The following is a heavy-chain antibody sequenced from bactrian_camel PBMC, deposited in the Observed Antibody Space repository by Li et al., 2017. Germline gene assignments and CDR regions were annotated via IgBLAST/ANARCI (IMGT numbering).Heavy chain of an antibody. V-gene: IGHV3S53*01. D-gene: IGHD3*01. J-gene: IGHJ4*01. Sequence: HVQLVESGGGSVEAGGSLRLSCEATGYSSNTFCMGWFRRAPGKQREGIAGIGIDGRTAYANSVKGRFTISRDNAKNSLYLQMNNLKPEDTALYYCAVRWSGTRCFASARGYNYNGQGTQVTVS. CDR3: AVRWSGTRCFASARGYNY. CDR2: IGIDGRT. CDR1: GYSSNTFC.